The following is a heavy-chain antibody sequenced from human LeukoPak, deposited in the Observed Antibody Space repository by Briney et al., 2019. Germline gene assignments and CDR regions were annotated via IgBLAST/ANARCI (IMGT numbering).Heavy chain of an antibody. CDR1: GFTFSDYY. Sequence: PGGSLRLSCAASGFTFSDYYMSWIRRAPGKGLEWVSAISGSGGSTYYADSVKGRFTISRDNSKNTLYLQMNSLRAEDTAVYYCAKDKYQLLYVNWFDPWGQGTLVTVSS. CDR2: ISGSGGST. D-gene: IGHD2-2*02. V-gene: IGHV3-23*01. CDR3: AKDKYQLLYVNWFDP. J-gene: IGHJ5*02.